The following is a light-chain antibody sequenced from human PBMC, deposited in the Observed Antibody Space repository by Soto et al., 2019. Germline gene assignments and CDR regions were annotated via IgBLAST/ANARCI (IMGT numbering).Light chain of an antibody. V-gene: IGKV1-12*01. J-gene: IGKJ4*01. CDR3: QQANSFPLS. CDR2: GAS. Sequence: DIQLTHSPSSVAASVGDRDTLTCRVNQTSSSWLAWYQHKPGKAPKLLIYGASTLRTGVPSRFSGGGSGTYFTLTIGGLQPEDSATYDCQQANSFPLSFGGGTKVDIK. CDR1: QTSSSW.